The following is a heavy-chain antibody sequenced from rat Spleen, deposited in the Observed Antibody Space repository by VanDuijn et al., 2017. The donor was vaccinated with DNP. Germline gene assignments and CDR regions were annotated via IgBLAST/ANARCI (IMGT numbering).Heavy chain of an antibody. Sequence: EVQLVESGGGPVQPGRSLKLSCVASGFTFNNYWMTWIRQAPKKGLEWVATIIYDGSRTYYRDSVKGRFTISRDNAKSTLYLQMDSLRSEDTATYYCARQGRGDYWGQGVMVTVSS. CDR1: GFTFNNYW. V-gene: IGHV5-29*01. CDR2: IIYDGSRT. CDR3: ARQGRGDY. J-gene: IGHJ2*01.